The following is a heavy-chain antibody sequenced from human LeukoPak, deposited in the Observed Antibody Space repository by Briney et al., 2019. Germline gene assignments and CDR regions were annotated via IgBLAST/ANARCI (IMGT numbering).Heavy chain of an antibody. CDR2: ISSSSSYT. J-gene: IGHJ4*02. V-gene: IGHV3-11*06. CDR3: ASTGSSGWNYFDY. CDR1: GFTFSDYY. D-gene: IGHD6-19*01. Sequence: PGGSLRLSCAASGFTFSDYYMSWIRQAPGKGLEWVSYISSSSSYTNYADSVKGRFTISRDNAKNPLYLQMNSLRAEDTAVYYCASTGSSGWNYFDYWGQGTLVTVSS.